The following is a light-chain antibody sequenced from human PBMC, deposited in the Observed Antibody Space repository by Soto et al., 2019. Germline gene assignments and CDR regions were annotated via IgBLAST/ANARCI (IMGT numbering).Light chain of an antibody. Sequence: IVLTQSPATLSVSPGERVTLSCRASQSVGSTYLAWYQQRPGQAPMLLISGASTRATGIPARFSGSASGTEFTLTISSLQSEDVAVYYCQQYNNWPPYTFGQGTKVDI. J-gene: IGKJ2*01. CDR1: QSVGSTY. V-gene: IGKV3-15*01. CDR3: QQYNNWPPYT. CDR2: GAS.